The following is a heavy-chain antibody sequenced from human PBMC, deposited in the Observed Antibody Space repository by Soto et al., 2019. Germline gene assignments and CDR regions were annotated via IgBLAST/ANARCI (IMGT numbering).Heavy chain of an antibody. CDR2: IYYSGST. CDR1: GGSISSYY. J-gene: IGHJ3*02. V-gene: IGHV4-59*01. Sequence: QVQLQESGPGLVKPSETLSLTCTVSGGSISSYYWSWIRQPPGKGLEWIGYIYYSGSTNYNPSLKSRATISVDTSKNQFSLKLSSVTAADTAVYYCAGGRLTGTAGVCAFDIWGQGTMVTVSS. CDR3: AGGRLTGTAGVCAFDI. D-gene: IGHD1-20*01.